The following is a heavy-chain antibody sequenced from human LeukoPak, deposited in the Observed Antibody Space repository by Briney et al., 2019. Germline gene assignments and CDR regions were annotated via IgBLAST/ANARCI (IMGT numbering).Heavy chain of an antibody. J-gene: IGHJ4*02. CDR3: ARRRIVATRSPIDY. Sequence: SVKVSCKASGGTFINYVVDWVRQAPGQGLEWMGRIIPVFGPANYAQKFQGRVTITADETTSTAYMELTSLRSEDTAVYYCARRRIVATRSPIDYWGQGTLVIVSS. D-gene: IGHD5-12*01. CDR2: IIPVFGPA. CDR1: GGTFINYV. V-gene: IGHV1-69*13.